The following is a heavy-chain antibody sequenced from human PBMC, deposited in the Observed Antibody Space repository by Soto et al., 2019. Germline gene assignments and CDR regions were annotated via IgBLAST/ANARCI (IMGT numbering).Heavy chain of an antibody. J-gene: IGHJ5*02. Sequence: SVKVSCKASGGTFSSYAISWVRQAPGQGLEWMGGIIPIFVTAYYAQKFQGRVTITADESTSTAYMELSSLRSEDTAVYYCALSGYDYPWFDPWGHGTLVTTSS. V-gene: IGHV1-69*13. CDR3: ALSGYDYPWFDP. D-gene: IGHD5-12*01. CDR2: IIPIFVTA. CDR1: GGTFSSYA.